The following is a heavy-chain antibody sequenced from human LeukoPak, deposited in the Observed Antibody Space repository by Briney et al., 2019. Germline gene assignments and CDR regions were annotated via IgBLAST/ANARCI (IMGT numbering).Heavy chain of an antibody. CDR1: AFIFSGHW. CDR3: ARGAYCGGDCYFGWYFDL. J-gene: IGHJ2*01. V-gene: IGHV3-7*01. CDR2: IKEDGSEK. Sequence: GSLRLSCEGSAFIFSGHWMNWVRQAPGKGLEWVANIKEDGSEKYYVDSVKGRFTISRDNAKNSLYLQMNSLRAEDTAVYYCARGAYCGGDCYFGWYFDLWGRGTLVTVSS. D-gene: IGHD2-21*02.